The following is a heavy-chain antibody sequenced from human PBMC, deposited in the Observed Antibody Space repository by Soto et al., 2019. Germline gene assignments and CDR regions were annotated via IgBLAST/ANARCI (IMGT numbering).Heavy chain of an antibody. Sequence: SETLSLTCTFSGGSISSYYWSWIRQPPGKGLEWIGYIYYSGSTNYNPSLKSRVTISVDTSKNQFSLKLSSVTAADTAVYYCASLYYDFWSGYYNPEYFQHWGQGTLVTVS. V-gene: IGHV4-59*01. CDR1: GGSISSYY. CDR2: IYYSGST. J-gene: IGHJ1*01. D-gene: IGHD3-3*01. CDR3: ASLYYDFWSGYYNPEYFQH.